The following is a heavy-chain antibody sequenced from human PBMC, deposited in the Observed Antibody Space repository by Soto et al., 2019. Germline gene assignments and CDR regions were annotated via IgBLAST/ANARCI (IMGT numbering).Heavy chain of an antibody. CDR3: ARVRDWFDP. CDR1: GGSFSGYY. CDR2: IDHSGYT. Sequence: SETLSLTCAVYGGSFSGYYWNWIRQPPGKGLEWIGEIDHSGYTNHNPSLKSRVTISVDTSKNQFSLRLTSVTAADTAVYYCARVRDWFDPWGQGTLVTVSS. J-gene: IGHJ5*02. V-gene: IGHV4-34*01. D-gene: IGHD3-3*01.